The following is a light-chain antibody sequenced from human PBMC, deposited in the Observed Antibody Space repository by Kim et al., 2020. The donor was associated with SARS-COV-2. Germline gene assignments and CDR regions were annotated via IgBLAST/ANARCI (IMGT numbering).Light chain of an antibody. CDR1: SSDIGDYNY. Sequence: QSITISCSGTSSDIGDYNYVSWYQQHPGKAPKVMVYDVSKRPSGVSNRFSGSKSGNTASLTISGLQAEDEADYYCSSYTGSSTYVFGTGTKV. CDR2: DVS. V-gene: IGLV2-14*03. J-gene: IGLJ1*01. CDR3: SSYTGSSTYV.